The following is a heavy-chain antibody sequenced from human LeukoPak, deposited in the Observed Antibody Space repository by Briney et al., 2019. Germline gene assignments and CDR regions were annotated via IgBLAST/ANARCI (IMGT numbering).Heavy chain of an antibody. J-gene: IGHJ4*02. CDR3: ARLTPPFDY. CDR1: GFTFSNYW. Sequence: TGGSLRLSCAAFGFTFSNYWMHWVRQAPGKGLVWVARINSDGSTTNYADSVKGRFTISRDNAKNTLYLQMNSLRAEDTAVYYCARLTPPFDYWGQGTLVTVSS. D-gene: IGHD3-16*01. CDR2: INSDGSTT. V-gene: IGHV3-74*01.